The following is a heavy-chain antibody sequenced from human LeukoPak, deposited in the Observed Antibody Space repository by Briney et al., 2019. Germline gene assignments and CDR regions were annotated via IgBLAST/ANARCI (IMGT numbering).Heavy chain of an antibody. J-gene: IGHJ3*02. V-gene: IGHV3-7*01. Sequence: GGSLRLSCAASGFTFSSYWMSWVRQAPGKGLEWVANIKEDGSEKFHVGSVRGRFTISRDNAKNSLYLQVNSLRVEDTAVYYCAGALPRIVLTDAIDIWGQGTLVTVSS. CDR3: AGALPRIVLTDAIDI. CDR2: IKEDGSEK. D-gene: IGHD1-26*01. CDR1: GFTFSSYW.